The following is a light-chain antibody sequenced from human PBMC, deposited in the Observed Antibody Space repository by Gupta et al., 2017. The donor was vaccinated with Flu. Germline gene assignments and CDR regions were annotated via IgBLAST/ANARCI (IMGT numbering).Light chain of an antibody. CDR3: HSYDSSLSGSV. CDR1: RSNIGAGYV. CDR2: DNN. Sequence: QSVLTQPTSVSGAPGQRVTISCTGSRSNIGAGYVVHWYQQLPGTAPKLLIYDNNNRPSGAPDRFSGSKSGTSASLAITGLQAEDEADYYCHSYDSSLSGSVFGGGTKVTVL. V-gene: IGLV1-40*01. J-gene: IGLJ2*01.